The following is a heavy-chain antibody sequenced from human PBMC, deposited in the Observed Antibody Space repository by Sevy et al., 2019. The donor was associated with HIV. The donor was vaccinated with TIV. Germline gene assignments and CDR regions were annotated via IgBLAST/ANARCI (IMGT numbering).Heavy chain of an antibody. CDR3: ARRYLPSAPPALDY. CDR1: GFTFSNYV. V-gene: IGHV3-23*01. J-gene: IGHJ4*02. CDR2: ISHGGGTT. Sequence: GGSLRLSCAASGFTFSNYVMNWVRQAPGKGLGWVSVISHGGGTTYYADSVKGRFTISRDDSKDTVYLEMNSLRAEDTAVYYCARRYLPSAPPALDYWGQGTLVTVSS. D-gene: IGHD2-2*01.